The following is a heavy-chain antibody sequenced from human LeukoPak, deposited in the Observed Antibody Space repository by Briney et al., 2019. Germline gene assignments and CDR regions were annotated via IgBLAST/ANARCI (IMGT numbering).Heavy chain of an antibody. V-gene: IGHV3-9*01. J-gene: IGHJ3*01. CDR1: GFTFYDYA. CDR2: ANRDSTTI. D-gene: IGHD1-26*01. CDR3: AKDLAVGTTPRVYALDV. Sequence: SVRSLTLSCAASGFTFYDYAMHWVRHVPGKGLEWVGGANRDSTTIAYGDSVKGRFTIFRDNARSSLYLQMNSLRADDTALYYCAKDLAVGTTPRVYALDVWGQGTMVTVS.